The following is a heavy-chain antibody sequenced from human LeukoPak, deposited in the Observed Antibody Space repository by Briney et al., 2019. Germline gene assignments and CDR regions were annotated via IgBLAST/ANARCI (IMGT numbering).Heavy chain of an antibody. Sequence: GSLRLSCAASGFTVSSNYMSWVRQAPGKGLEWVGRIRSTPDGGATDYAAPVKGRFTISRDDSKNTLYLQMSSLRTEDTAVYYCATDLHFGYCTATSCANYWGQGTLVTVSS. CDR3: ATDLHFGYCTATSCANY. D-gene: IGHD2-2*03. J-gene: IGHJ4*02. CDR1: GFTVSSNY. V-gene: IGHV3-15*01. CDR2: IRSTPDGGAT.